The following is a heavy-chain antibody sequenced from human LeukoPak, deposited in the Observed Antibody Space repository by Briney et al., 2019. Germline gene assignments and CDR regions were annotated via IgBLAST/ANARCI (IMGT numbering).Heavy chain of an antibody. CDR1: GGSISSYY. J-gene: IGHJ5*02. Sequence: PSETLSLTCTVSGGSISSYYWSWIRQPPGKGLEWIGYIYYSGSTNYNPSLKSRVTISVDTSKNQFSLKLSSVTAADTAVYYCARGGCSCTSCYKRGYWFDPWGQGTLVTVSS. V-gene: IGHV4-59*01. CDR3: ARGGCSCTSCYKRGYWFDP. D-gene: IGHD2-2*02. CDR2: IYYSGST.